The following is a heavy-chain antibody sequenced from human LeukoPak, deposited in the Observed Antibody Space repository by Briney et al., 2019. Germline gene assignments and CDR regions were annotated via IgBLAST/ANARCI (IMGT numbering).Heavy chain of an antibody. CDR1: GFTFSSYS. CDR2: ISSSSSYI. J-gene: IGHJ5*02. CDR3: AKDLTEGRTRVVPAANPFDP. D-gene: IGHD2-2*01. Sequence: PGGSLRLSXAASGFTFSSYSVNWVCQAPGKGLEWVSSISSSSSYIYYADSVKGRFTISRDNSKNTLYLQMNSLIVEDTAVYYCAKDLTEGRTRVVPAANPFDPWGQGTLVTVSS. V-gene: IGHV3-21*04.